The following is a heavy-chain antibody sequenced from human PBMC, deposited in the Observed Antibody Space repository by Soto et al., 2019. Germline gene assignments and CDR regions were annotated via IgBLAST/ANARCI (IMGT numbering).Heavy chain of an antibody. CDR1: GFTVSSKY. J-gene: IGHJ6*04. CDR3: ARDDVLCDGGGCYGVPFDV. CDR2: IQSGGPT. Sequence: GGSLRLSCAASGFTVSSKYMSWVLQAPGKWLEWVSLIQSGGPTYYADSVKGRFTISRDTSENTVHLQMDSLRAEDTAVYYCARDDVLCDGGGCYGVPFDVRGKGTTVTVSS. V-gene: IGHV3-66*01. D-gene: IGHD2-15*01.